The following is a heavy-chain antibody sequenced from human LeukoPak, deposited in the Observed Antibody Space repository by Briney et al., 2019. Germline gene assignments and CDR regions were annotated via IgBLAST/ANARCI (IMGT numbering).Heavy chain of an antibody. J-gene: IGHJ3*02. Sequence: PSETLSLTCAVYGGSFSGYYWSWIRQPPGKGLEWIGYIYYSGSTNYNPSLKSRVTISVDTSKNQFSLKLSSVTAADTAVYYCARGKQLAAFDIWGQGTMVTVSS. CDR3: ARGKQLAAFDI. CDR1: GGSFSGYY. CDR2: IYYSGST. D-gene: IGHD6-6*01. V-gene: IGHV4-59*01.